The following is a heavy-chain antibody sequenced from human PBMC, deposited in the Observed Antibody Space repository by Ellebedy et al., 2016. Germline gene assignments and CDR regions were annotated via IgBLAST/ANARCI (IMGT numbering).Heavy chain of an antibody. V-gene: IGHV4-34*01. CDR2: INHSGST. D-gene: IGHD2-21*01. J-gene: IGHJ4*02. Sequence: SETLSLTCAVYGGSFSGYYWSWIRQPPGKGLEWIGEINHSGSTNYNPSLKSRVTISVDTSKNQFSLKLSSVTAADTAVYYCARRGDIVVVNPDAYFDYWGQGTLVTVSS. CDR3: ARRGDIVVVNPDAYFDY. CDR1: GGSFSGYY.